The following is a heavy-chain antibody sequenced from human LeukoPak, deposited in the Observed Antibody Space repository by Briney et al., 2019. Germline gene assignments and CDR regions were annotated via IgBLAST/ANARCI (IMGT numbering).Heavy chain of an antibody. J-gene: IGHJ2*01. CDR2: MNPNSGNT. V-gene: IGHV1-8*01. D-gene: IGHD2-21*02. CDR3: ARGVLGGDSGRWYFDL. CDR1: GYTFTSYD. Sequence: GASVKVSCKASGYTFTSYDINWVRQAPGQGLEWMGWMNPNSGNTGYAQKFQGRVTMTRNTSISTAYMELSSLRSEDTAVYYCARGVLGGDSGRWYFDLWGRGTLVTVSS.